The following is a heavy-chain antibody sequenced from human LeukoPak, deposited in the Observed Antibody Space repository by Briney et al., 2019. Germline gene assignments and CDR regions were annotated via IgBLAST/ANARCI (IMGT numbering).Heavy chain of an antibody. Sequence: SQTLSLTCTVSGGSISSGNFYWSWIRQPAGKGLEWIGRIYTSGSTSYNPSLESRVTISVDTSKNQFSLNLNSVTAADTAVYYCARHLDYYGSGIYEYWGRGTLVTVSS. CDR3: ARHLDYYGSGIYEY. V-gene: IGHV4-61*02. CDR2: IYTSGST. CDR1: GGSISSGNFY. J-gene: IGHJ4*02. D-gene: IGHD3-10*01.